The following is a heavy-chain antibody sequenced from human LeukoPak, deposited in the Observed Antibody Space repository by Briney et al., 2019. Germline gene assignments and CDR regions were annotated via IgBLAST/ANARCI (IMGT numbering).Heavy chain of an antibody. CDR2: VKPDTGAT. J-gene: IGHJ5*02. CDR1: GYVFTAYY. D-gene: IGHD3-10*01. Sequence: GASVKLSCKTSGYVFTAYYIHWVRQAPGQGLEWLGFVKPDTGATNSPQQLQGRVYMTSAVSVPTAYMELSGLTSDDTALYFCARERPTLLTRIRGIATAPDHWGQGALVTVSS. V-gene: IGHV1-2*02. CDR3: ARERPTLLTRIRGIATAPDH.